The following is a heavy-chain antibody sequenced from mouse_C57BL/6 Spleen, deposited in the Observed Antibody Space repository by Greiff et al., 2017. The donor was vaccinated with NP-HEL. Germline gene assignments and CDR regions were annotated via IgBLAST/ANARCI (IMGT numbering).Heavy chain of an antibody. CDR3: AREGITTVVADAMDY. J-gene: IGHJ4*01. CDR2: IHPNSGST. V-gene: IGHV1-64*01. Sequence: QVQLQQPGAELVKPGASVKLSCKASGYTFTSYWMHWVKQRPGQGLEWIGMIHPNSGSTNYNEKFKSKATLTVDKSSSTAYMQLSSLTSEDSAVYYCAREGITTVVADAMDYWGQGTSVTVSS. CDR1: GYTFTSYW. D-gene: IGHD1-1*01.